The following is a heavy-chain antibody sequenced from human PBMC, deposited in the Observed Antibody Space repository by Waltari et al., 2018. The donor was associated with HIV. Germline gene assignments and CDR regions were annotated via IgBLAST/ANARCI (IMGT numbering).Heavy chain of an antibody. CDR3: ARTPVGACPFDY. Sequence: QVQLQESGPGLVKPSQTLSLTCTVSGGSISSGSYYWSWIRQPAGKGLEWIGRIYTSGSTNYNPSLKSRVTISVDTSKNQFSLKLSSVTAADTAVYYCARTPVGACPFDYWGQGTLVTVSS. CDR2: IYTSGST. V-gene: IGHV4-61*02. D-gene: IGHD1-26*01. CDR1: GGSISSGSYY. J-gene: IGHJ4*02.